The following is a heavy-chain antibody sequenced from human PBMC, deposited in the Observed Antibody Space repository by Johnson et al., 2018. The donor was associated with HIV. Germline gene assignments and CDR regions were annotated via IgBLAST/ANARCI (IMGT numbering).Heavy chain of an antibody. V-gene: IGHV3-9*01. J-gene: IGHJ3*02. CDR2: INWNSRSL. CDR3: VKGQAQLVKGGDAFDI. CDR1: GFTYDDYA. D-gene: IGHD6-13*01. Sequence: VQLVESGGGLVQPGRSLRLSCEASGFTYDDYAMHWVRQVPGKGLEWVSGINWNSRSLGYADFVKGRFTISRDNVKNFLYLQMNSLRSEDTASYYCVKGQAQLVKGGDAFDIWGQGTMVTVSA.